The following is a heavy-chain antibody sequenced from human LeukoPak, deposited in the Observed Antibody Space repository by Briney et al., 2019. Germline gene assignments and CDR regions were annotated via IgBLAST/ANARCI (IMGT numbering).Heavy chain of an antibody. Sequence: SETLSLTCTVSGVSLSSYYWSWIWQPPGRGLGWTWYISYSGSTNYNPSLKSRVTISVDTSKNQFSLKLSSVTAADTAVYYCARMGGVDFWSGYPTRNWFDPWGQGTLVTVSS. J-gene: IGHJ5*02. CDR2: ISYSGST. D-gene: IGHD3-3*01. V-gene: IGHV4-59*08. CDR3: ARMGGVDFWSGYPTRNWFDP. CDR1: GVSLSSYY.